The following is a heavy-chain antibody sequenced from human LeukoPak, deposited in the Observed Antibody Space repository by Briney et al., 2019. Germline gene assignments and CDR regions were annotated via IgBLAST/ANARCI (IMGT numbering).Heavy chain of an antibody. V-gene: IGHV4-4*08. D-gene: IGHD6-13*01. CDR1: GGSISSYY. CDR2: IYYSGST. CDR3: AREVVAAAEVDY. Sequence: SETLSLTCTVSGGSISSYYWSWIRQPPGKGLEWIGYIYYSGSTSHNPSLKSRVTISIDTSKNQFSLKLSSVTAADTAVYYCAREVVAAAEVDYWGQGTLVTVSS. J-gene: IGHJ4*02.